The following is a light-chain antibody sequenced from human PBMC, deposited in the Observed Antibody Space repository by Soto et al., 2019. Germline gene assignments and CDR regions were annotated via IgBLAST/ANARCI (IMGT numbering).Light chain of an antibody. CDR2: DAS. CDR3: QRYNAFSRT. J-gene: IGKJ1*01. V-gene: IGKV1-5*01. Sequence: DIQLTQSPSTLSASVGDRVSITCRASQSLNNWMAWFQQKPGKAPKLLIYDASTLQTGVPSRFSGSGSGTEFTLTISSLQPDDFATYYCQRYNAFSRTFGQGTRVEIK. CDR1: QSLNNW.